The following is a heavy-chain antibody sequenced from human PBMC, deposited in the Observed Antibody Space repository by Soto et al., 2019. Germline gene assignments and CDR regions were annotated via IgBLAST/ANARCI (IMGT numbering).Heavy chain of an antibody. J-gene: IGHJ4*02. CDR2: IYYSGST. CDR1: GGSISSYY. CDR3: ARIYCSGGSCYSPSRSGRPYYFDY. V-gene: IGHV4-59*01. D-gene: IGHD2-15*01. Sequence: SETLSLTCTVSGGSISSYYWSWIRQPPGKGLEWIGYIYYSGSTNYNPSLKSRVTISVDTSKNQFSLKLSSVTAADTAVYYCARIYCSGGSCYSPSRSGRPYYFDYWGQGTLVTVSS.